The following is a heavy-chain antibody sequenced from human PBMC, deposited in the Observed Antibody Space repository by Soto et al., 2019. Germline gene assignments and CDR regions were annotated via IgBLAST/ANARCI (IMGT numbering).Heavy chain of an antibody. D-gene: IGHD2-2*01. V-gene: IGHV4-39*01. Sequence: LEILSLTCIVSGGSISSSIYYWGWIRQPPGKGLEWIGSIYYSGSTYYNPSLKSRVTISVDTSKNQFSLKLSSVTAADTAVYYCARHVYCSGTSCYEGDDAFDIWDQGTMVTVSS. J-gene: IGHJ3*02. CDR1: GGSISSSIYY. CDR2: IYYSGST. CDR3: ARHVYCSGTSCYEGDDAFDI.